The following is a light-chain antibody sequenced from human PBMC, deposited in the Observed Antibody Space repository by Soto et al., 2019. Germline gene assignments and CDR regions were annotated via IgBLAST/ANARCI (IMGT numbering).Light chain of an antibody. CDR3: AAWDDRLDVYV. CDR1: SSNIGGNT. V-gene: IGLV1-44*01. J-gene: IGLJ1*01. CDR2: STS. Sequence: QSALTQPPSASGTPGQIVAISCSGSSSNIGGNTVTWYQQLPGTAPKLLIYSTSQRSSGVPGRFSGSKSGASASLSISGLQSEDEADYYCAAWDDRLDVYVFGTGTKVTVL.